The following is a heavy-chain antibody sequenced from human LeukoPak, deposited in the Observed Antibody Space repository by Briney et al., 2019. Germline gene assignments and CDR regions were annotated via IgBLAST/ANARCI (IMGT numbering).Heavy chain of an antibody. J-gene: IGHJ4*02. D-gene: IGHD3-10*01. CDR1: GGTFSSYA. Sequence: SVKVSCKASGGTFSSYAIIWVRQAPGQGLEWMGRIIPILGIANYAQKFQGRVTITADKSTSTAYMELSSLRAEDTAVYYCARDIATMVRGVSFDYWGQGTLVTVSS. V-gene: IGHV1-69*04. CDR2: IIPILGIA. CDR3: ARDIATMVRGVSFDY.